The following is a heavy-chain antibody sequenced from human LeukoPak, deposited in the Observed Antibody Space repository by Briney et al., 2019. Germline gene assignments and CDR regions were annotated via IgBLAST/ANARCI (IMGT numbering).Heavy chain of an antibody. V-gene: IGHV3-7*05. Sequence: PGGSLRLSCAASGFTLSSFWMSWGRQAPGKGLEWVANIKQDGNEKYYADSVKGRFTISRDNAKNSLYLQMNSLRAEDTAVYYCATIKVRANNYDTDGFEYWGQGTLVTVSS. CDR1: GFTLSSFW. CDR3: ATIKVRANNYDTDGFEY. D-gene: IGHD3-10*01. J-gene: IGHJ4*02. CDR2: IKQDGNEK.